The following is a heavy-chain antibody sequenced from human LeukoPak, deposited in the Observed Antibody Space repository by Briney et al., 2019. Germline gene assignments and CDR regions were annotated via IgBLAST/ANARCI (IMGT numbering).Heavy chain of an antibody. Sequence: SDTLSLTCTVSGGSISSYYWSWIRQPPGKGLEWIGYIYYSGSTNYDPSLKGRVTISVDTSKNQFSLKLSSVTAADTAVYYCARRNVVTSNFDYWGQGTLVTVSS. D-gene: IGHD4-23*01. V-gene: IGHV4-59*08. CDR2: IYYSGST. J-gene: IGHJ4*02. CDR3: ARRNVVTSNFDY. CDR1: GGSISSYY.